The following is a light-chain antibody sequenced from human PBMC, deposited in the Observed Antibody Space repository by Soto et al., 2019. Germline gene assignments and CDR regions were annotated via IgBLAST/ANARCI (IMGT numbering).Light chain of an antibody. CDR1: SSNIGAGYD. Sequence: QPVLTQPPSVSGAPGQRVTISCTGSSSNIGAGYDVHWYQQLPGTAPKLLIYGNSNRPSGVPDRFSGSKSGTSASLAITGLQAEEEADYYCQSYDSSLSVLVVFGGGTKVTVL. CDR2: GNS. J-gene: IGLJ2*01. CDR3: QSYDSSLSVLVV. V-gene: IGLV1-40*01.